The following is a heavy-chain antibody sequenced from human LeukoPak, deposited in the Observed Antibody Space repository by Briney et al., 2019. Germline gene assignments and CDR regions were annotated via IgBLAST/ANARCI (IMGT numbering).Heavy chain of an antibody. J-gene: IGHJ4*02. CDR2: IWYDASNK. CDR3: ATDISTHYFGS. Sequence: GRSLRLSCAASGISFRSYGMHWVRQAPGKGLEWVTFIWYDASNKYYAEPVKGRFTISRDNSRNTVFLQMNSLRAEDTAIYYCATDISTHYFGSWGQGTLVTVSS. CDR1: GISFRSYG. V-gene: IGHV3-33*01. D-gene: IGHD3-9*01.